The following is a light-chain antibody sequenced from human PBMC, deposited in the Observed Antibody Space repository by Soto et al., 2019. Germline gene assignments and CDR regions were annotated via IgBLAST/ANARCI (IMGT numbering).Light chain of an antibody. CDR2: WAS. Sequence: DIVMTQSPDSLAVSLGERATINCKSSQSVLYSSNNKNYLAWYQQKPGQPPKLLIYWASTRESGVPYRFSGSGSGTDFTLTISSLQAEDFAIYYCQQSYSTPWTFGQGTKVEIK. J-gene: IGKJ1*01. CDR1: QSVLYSSNNKNY. CDR3: QQSYSTPWT. V-gene: IGKV4-1*01.